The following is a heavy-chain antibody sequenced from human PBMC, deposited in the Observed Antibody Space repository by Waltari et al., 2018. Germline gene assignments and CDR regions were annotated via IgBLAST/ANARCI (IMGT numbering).Heavy chain of an antibody. Sequence: QVQLVQSGAEVKKPGASVKVSCKASGYTFTSYGISWVRQAPGQGLEWMGWISAYNGNISYAQKCQGRVTMTTDTSTSTAYMEVRSLRSDDTAVYYCARDSNPNFWSGYYKEDAFDIWGQGTMVTVSS. D-gene: IGHD3-3*01. V-gene: IGHV1-18*01. CDR2: ISAYNGNI. CDR1: GYTFTSYG. J-gene: IGHJ3*02. CDR3: ARDSNPNFWSGYYKEDAFDI.